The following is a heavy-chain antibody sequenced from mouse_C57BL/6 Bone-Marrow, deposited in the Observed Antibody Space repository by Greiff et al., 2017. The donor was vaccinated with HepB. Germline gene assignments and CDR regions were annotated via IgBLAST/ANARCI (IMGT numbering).Heavy chain of an antibody. CDR3: TWHYGSIFAY. CDR1: GFNIKDDY. D-gene: IGHD1-1*01. J-gene: IGHJ3*01. CDR2: IDPENGDT. Sequence: VQLQQSGAELVRPGASVKLSCTASGFNIKDDYMHWVKQRPEQGLEWIGWIDPENGDTEYASKFQGKATITADTSSNTAYLQLSSLTSEDTAVYYCTWHYGSIFAYWGQGTLVTVSA. V-gene: IGHV14-4*01.